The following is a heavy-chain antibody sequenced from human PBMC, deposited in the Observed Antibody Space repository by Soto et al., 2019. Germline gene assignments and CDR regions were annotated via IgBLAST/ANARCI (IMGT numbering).Heavy chain of an antibody. CDR3: AKGGGYSSSSSGYNWFDP. CDR2: ISWDGGST. V-gene: IGHV3-43*01. D-gene: IGHD6-6*01. J-gene: IGHJ5*02. Sequence: PGGSLRLSCAASGFTFDDYTMHWVRQAPGKGLEWVSLISWDGGSTYYADSVKGRFTISRDNSKNSLYLQMNSLRTEDTALYYCAKGGGYSSSSSGYNWFDPWGQGTLVTVSS. CDR1: GFTFDDYT.